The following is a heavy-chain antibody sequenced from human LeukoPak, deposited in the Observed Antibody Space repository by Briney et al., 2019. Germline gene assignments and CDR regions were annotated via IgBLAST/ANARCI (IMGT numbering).Heavy chain of an antibody. CDR2: INPTGGST. J-gene: IGHJ4*02. CDR3: ARTPLKTWIQLWNFDY. Sequence: GASVKVSCKASGYTFTSYYMHWVRQAPGQGLEWMGLINPTGGSTGYAQKFQGRVTMTRDMSTSTDYMELSSLRSDDTAVYYCARTPLKTWIQLWNFDYWGQGTLVTVSS. V-gene: IGHV1-46*01. D-gene: IGHD5-18*01. CDR1: GYTFTSYY.